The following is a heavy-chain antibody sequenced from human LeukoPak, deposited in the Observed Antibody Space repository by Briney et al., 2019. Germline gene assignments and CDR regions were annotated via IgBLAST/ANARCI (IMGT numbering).Heavy chain of an antibody. CDR1: GFTVNRNV. D-gene: IGHD3-9*01. CDR2: IYSDDRA. J-gene: IGHJ6*03. CDR3: ARDLAGFEEPRYYYYMDV. Sequence: GSLRLSCVPSGFTVNRNVMSWVRQAPGEGLEWVSLIYSDDRAFYADSVKGRFTISRNKSRNTLFLQMSSLKPEDTAIYYCARDLAGFEEPRYYYYMDVWGKGTTVTVSS. V-gene: IGHV3-66*01.